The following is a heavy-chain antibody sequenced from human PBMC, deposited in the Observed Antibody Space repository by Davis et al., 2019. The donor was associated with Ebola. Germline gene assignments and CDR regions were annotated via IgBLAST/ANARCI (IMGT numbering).Heavy chain of an antibody. Sequence: GESLKISCVASGFTFSSYGMHWVRQAPGKGLEWVAVISYDGSLKYYVDSVNGRFISSRDNSRNTVYLHINSLRPEDTALYFCVKETDARSSGSYDHWGQGILVTVSS. CDR3: VKETDARSSGSYDH. J-gene: IGHJ1*01. CDR2: ISYDGSLK. D-gene: IGHD3-10*01. V-gene: IGHV3-30*18. CDR1: GFTFSSYG.